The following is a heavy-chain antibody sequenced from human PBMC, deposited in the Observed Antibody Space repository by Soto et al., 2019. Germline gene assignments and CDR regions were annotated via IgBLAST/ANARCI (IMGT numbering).Heavy chain of an antibody. CDR2: ISYDGSNK. CDR1: GFTFSSYA. CDR3: ARDRIDIVVVPAASPYYYYGMDV. V-gene: IGHV3-30-3*01. Sequence: GGSLRLSCAASGFTFSSYAMHWVRQAPGKGLEWVAVISYDGSNKYYADSVKGRFTISRDNSKNTLYLQMNSLRAEDTAVYYCARDRIDIVVVPAASPYYYYGMDVWGQGTTVTVSS. D-gene: IGHD2-2*01. J-gene: IGHJ6*02.